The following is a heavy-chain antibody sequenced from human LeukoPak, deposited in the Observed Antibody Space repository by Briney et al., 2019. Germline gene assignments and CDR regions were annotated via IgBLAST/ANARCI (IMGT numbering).Heavy chain of an antibody. V-gene: IGHV7-4-1*02. CDR1: GGTFSSYV. CDR3: ARGITMIVVDDAFDI. D-gene: IGHD3-22*01. J-gene: IGHJ3*02. CDR2: INTNTGNP. Sequence: ASVKVSCKASGGTFSSYVISWVRQAPGQGLEWMGWINTNTGNPTYAQGFTGRFVFSLDTSVSTAYLQISSLKAEDTAVYYCARGITMIVVDDAFDIWGQGTMVTVSS.